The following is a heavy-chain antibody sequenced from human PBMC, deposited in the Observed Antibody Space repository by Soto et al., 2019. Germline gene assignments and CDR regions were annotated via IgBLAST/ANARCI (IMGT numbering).Heavy chain of an antibody. CDR1: GFTFSSYS. V-gene: IGHV3-48*04. Sequence: GGSLRLSCAASGFTFSSYSMNWVRQAPGKGLEWVSYISSSSSTIYYADSAKGRFTISRDNAKNSLYLQMNSLRAEDTAVYYCARDLDRGPAAGWGQGTLVTVSS. CDR3: ARDLDRGPAAG. J-gene: IGHJ4*02. CDR2: ISSSSSTI. D-gene: IGHD3-10*01.